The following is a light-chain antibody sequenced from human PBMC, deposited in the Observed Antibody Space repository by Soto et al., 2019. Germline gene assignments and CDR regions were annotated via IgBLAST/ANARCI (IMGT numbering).Light chain of an antibody. J-gene: IGLJ2*01. V-gene: IGLV4-69*01. CDR3: QTWGTGIHVV. CDR1: SGHISYA. CDR2: LDSDGSH. Sequence: QSVLTQSPSASASLGASVKLTCTLSSGHISYAIAWHQQQPEKGPRYLMKLDSDGSHTKGDAIPDRFSGSSSGAERYLPISSLQYEDEADYYCQTWGTGIHVVFGGGTKLTVL.